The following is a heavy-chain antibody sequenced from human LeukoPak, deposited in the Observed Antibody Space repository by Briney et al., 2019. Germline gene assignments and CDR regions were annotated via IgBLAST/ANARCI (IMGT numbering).Heavy chain of an antibody. V-gene: IGHV3-23*01. D-gene: IGHD4-17*01. J-gene: IGHJ4*02. Sequence: GGSLTLSCAASGFTSSSYAMSWVRQAPGRGLEWVSAISGSGANTYYADSVQGRFTVSRDNSKNTLYLQMNSLRAEGTAVYYCAKLGTGDYPYLFDSWGQGPLVTVSS. CDR2: ISGSGANT. CDR3: AKLGTGDYPYLFDS. CDR1: GFTSSSYA.